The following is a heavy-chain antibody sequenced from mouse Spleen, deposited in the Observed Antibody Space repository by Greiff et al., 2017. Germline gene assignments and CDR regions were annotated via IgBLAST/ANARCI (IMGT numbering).Heavy chain of an antibody. CDR1: GFTFSDAW. CDR3: TRPHSSGYERYFDY. D-gene: IGHD3-1*01. Sequence: EVMLVESGGGLVQPGGSMKLSCAASGFTFSDAWMDWVRQSPEKGLEWVAEIRHKANNHATYYAESVKGRFTISRDDSKSSVYLQMNSLRAEDTGIYYCTRPHSSGYERYFDYWGQGTTLTVSS. CDR2: IRHKANNHAT. V-gene: IGHV6-6*01. J-gene: IGHJ2*01.